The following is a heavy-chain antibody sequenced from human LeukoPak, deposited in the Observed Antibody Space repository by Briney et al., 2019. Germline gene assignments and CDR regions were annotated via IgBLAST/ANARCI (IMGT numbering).Heavy chain of an antibody. J-gene: IGHJ5*02. V-gene: IGHV1-69*13. Sequence: SVKVSCKASGGTFISYAISWVRQAPGQGLEWMGGIIPIFGTANYAQKFQGRVTITADESTSTAYMELSSLRSEDTAVYYCARETDPPDIVVVPAAHFDPWGQGTLVTVSS. CDR3: ARETDPPDIVVVPAAHFDP. CDR1: GGTFISYA. CDR2: IIPIFGTA. D-gene: IGHD2-2*01.